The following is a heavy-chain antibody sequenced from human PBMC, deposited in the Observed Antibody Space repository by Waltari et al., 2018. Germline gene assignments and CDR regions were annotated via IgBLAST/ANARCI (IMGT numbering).Heavy chain of an antibody. J-gene: IGHJ5*02. Sequence: QLQLQESGPRLLKPSETLSLTCTVSGGSVSSSSHSWGWIRQPPGRDRGWIATVDDGGRPYYNVSLRIRVTISLDTSKNQFYLDLTSVTAADTAVYYCAGLARISDNWERSYWFDPWGQGTLVTVSS. D-gene: IGHD1-1*01. CDR3: AGLARISDNWERSYWFDP. V-gene: IGHV4-39*01. CDR2: VDDGGRP. CDR1: GGSVSSSSHS.